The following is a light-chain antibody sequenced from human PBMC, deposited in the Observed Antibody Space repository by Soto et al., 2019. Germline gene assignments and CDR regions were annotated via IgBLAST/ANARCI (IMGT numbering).Light chain of an antibody. Sequence: EIVMTQSPATLSVSPGERATLSCRASQSVSSNLAWYQQKTGQAPRLLIYGASTRATGIPARLCGSGAGTEFTLTISSLQHEDYAVYYCRQYNARSPYTFGQGTKLEIK. CDR2: GAS. J-gene: IGKJ2*01. V-gene: IGKV3-15*01. CDR1: QSVSSN. CDR3: RQYNARSPYT.